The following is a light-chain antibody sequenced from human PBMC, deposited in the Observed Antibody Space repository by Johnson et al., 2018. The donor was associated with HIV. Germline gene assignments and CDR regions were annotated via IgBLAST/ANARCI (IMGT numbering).Light chain of an antibody. Sequence: QSVLTQPPSVSAAPGQKVTISCSGSSSNIGNNSVSWYQQVPGTAPKLLIYDNNKRPSGIPDRFSGSKSGTSATLGITGLQTGDEADYYCGTWDSSLSAYVFGPGT. CDR1: SSNIGNNS. J-gene: IGLJ1*01. CDR2: DNN. V-gene: IGLV1-51*01. CDR3: GTWDSSLSAYV.